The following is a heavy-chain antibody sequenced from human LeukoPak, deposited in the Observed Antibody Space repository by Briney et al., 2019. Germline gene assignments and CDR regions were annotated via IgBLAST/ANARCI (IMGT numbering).Heavy chain of an antibody. CDR3: ARTYAGYYFDY. J-gene: IGHJ4*02. D-gene: IGHD3-16*01. Sequence: GGSLRLSCAASGFTFSSYAMSWVRQAPGKGLEWVSTISGSGITTYYADSVKGRFTISRDDSKNTLYLQMNSLRAEDTAVYYCARTYAGYYFDYWGRGTLVTASS. CDR2: ISGSGITT. V-gene: IGHV3-23*01. CDR1: GFTFSSYA.